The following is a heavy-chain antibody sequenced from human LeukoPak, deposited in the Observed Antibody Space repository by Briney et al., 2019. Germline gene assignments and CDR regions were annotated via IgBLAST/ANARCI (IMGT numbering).Heavy chain of an antibody. CDR2: IYTSGST. V-gene: IGHV4-39*07. CDR3: AREGLDSYGSYYYYYYMDV. CDR1: GGSISSSSDY. D-gene: IGHD5-18*01. Sequence: SETLSLTCTVSGGSISSSSDYWGWIRQPPGKGLEWIGRIYTSGSTNYNPSLKSRVTISVDTSKNQFSLKLSSVTAADTAVYYCAREGLDSYGSYYYYYYMDVWGKGTTVTVSS. J-gene: IGHJ6*03.